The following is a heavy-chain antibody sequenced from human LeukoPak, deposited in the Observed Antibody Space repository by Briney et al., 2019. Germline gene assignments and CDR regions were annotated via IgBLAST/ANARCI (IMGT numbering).Heavy chain of an antibody. D-gene: IGHD3-10*01. Sequence: GGSLRLSCAASGFTFSSYAMSWVRQAPGKGLEWVSAISGSGGSTYYADSVKGRFTISRDNSKNTLYLQMSSLRAEDTAVYYCAKFRYFETMVYDYWGQGTLVTVSS. CDR3: AKFRYFETMVYDY. CDR1: GFTFSSYA. V-gene: IGHV3-23*01. CDR2: ISGSGGST. J-gene: IGHJ4*02.